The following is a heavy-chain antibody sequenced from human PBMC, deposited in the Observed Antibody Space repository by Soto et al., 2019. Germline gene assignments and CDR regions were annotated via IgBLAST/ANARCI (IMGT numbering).Heavy chain of an antibody. D-gene: IGHD3-10*02. CDR1: GASISSSRYH. CDR3: AGYYVGIRGRGP. Sequence: QEHLQESGPGLVRPSQTLSLTCTVSGASISSSRYHWSWIRQPPGKGLEWIGHTYDSGSAYYNPSLTGRVIISVDTSKNQFSLILRSVTAADTAVYYCAGYYVGIRGRGPWGQGALVTVSS. V-gene: IGHV4-30-4*01. J-gene: IGHJ5*02. CDR2: TYDSGSA.